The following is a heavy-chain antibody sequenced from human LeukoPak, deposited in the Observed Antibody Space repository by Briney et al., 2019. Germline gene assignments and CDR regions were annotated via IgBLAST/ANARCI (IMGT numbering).Heavy chain of an antibody. CDR2: INSDGINT. V-gene: IGHV3-74*01. CDR3: ARDLRQYYDTSDNWFDP. CDR1: GFTFSNYG. J-gene: IGHJ5*02. D-gene: IGHD3-22*01. Sequence: PGGSLRLSCAASGFTFSNYGTHWVRQAPGKGLVWVSRINSDGINTIYADSVKGRFTISRDNAKNTLNLQMNSLRDEDTAVYYCARDLRQYYDTSDNWFDPWGQGILVTVSS.